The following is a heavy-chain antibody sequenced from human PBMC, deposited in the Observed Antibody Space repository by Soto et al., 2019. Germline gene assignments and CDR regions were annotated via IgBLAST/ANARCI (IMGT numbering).Heavy chain of an antibody. CDR3: ARDAGGYSYGSFDY. CDR1: GFTFSSYD. CDR2: IGTAGAT. D-gene: IGHD5-18*01. Sequence: GGSLRLSCAASGFTFSSYDMHWVRQATGKGLEWVSAIGTAGATYYPGSVKGRFTISRENAKNSLYLQMNSLRVGDTAVYYCARDAGGYSYGSFDYWGQGTLVTVSS. J-gene: IGHJ4*02. V-gene: IGHV3-13*01.